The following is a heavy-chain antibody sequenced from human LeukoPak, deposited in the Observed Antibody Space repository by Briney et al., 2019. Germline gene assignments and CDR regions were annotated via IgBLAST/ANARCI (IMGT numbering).Heavy chain of an antibody. CDR1: GFTFSSYS. CDR2: IKQDGSEK. J-gene: IGHJ4*02. Sequence: PGGSLRLSCAASGFTFSSYSMSWVRQAPGKGLEWVANIKQDGSEKYYVDSVKGRFTISRDNAKNSLYLQMNSLRAEDTAVYYCARDGYYDFWSGYYTALYFDYWGQGTLVTVSS. V-gene: IGHV3-7*01. D-gene: IGHD3-3*01. CDR3: ARDGYYDFWSGYYTALYFDY.